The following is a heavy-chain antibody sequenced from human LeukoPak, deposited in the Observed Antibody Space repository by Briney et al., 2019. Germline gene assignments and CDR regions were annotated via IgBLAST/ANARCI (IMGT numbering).Heavy chain of an antibody. Sequence: SETLSLTCTVSGGSISSGGYSWSWIRQPPGKGLEWIGYIYHSGSTYYNPSLKSRVTISVDRSKNQFSLKLSSVTAADTAVYYCARTSIAARRANAFDIWGQGAMVTVSS. V-gene: IGHV4-30-2*01. CDR1: GGSISSGGYS. D-gene: IGHD6-6*01. CDR2: IYHSGST. CDR3: ARTSIAARRANAFDI. J-gene: IGHJ3*02.